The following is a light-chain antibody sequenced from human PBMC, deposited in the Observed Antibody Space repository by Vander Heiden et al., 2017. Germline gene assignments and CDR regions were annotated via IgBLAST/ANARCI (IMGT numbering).Light chain of an antibody. CDR3: SSYTSSSTLAVV. CDR2: AVS. J-gene: IGLJ2*01. Sequence: SALTQPAFVSGSPGQSITISCTGTARHVGGYSYVSWYQQHPGKAPKLMINAVSNRPSGVANRSSGSKSGNTASLTITGLQAEDEADYYCSSYTSSSTLAVVFGGGTKLTVL. V-gene: IGLV2-14*01. CDR1: ARHVGGYSY.